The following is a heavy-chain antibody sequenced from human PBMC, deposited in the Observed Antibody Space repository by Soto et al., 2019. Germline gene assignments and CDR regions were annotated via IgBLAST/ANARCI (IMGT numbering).Heavy chain of an antibody. CDR3: ASSIVAVATVRWFDP. CDR1: GDTFTNYW. J-gene: IGHJ5*02. CDR2: IYPRDSDT. D-gene: IGHD6-13*01. V-gene: IGHV5-51*01. Sequence: GEFLKNSCKASGDTFTNYWIGWVRQKPGKGLEWMGIIYPRDSDTRYSPSFQGQVTISADKSISTAYLQWSSLKASDTAIYYCASSIVAVATVRWFDPWGQGTLVTVSS.